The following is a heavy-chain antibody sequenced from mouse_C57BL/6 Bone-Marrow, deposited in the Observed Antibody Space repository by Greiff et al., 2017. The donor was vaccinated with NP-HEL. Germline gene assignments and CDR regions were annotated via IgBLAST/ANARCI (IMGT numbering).Heavy chain of an antibody. CDR1: GFTFSDYY. CDR2: INYDGSST. J-gene: IGHJ1*03. V-gene: IGHV5-16*01. D-gene: IGHD1-1*01. CDR3: ARGHYYGSRDPYWYFDV. Sequence: EVNVVESEGGLVQPGSSMKLSCTASGFTFSDYYMAWVRQVPEKGLEWVANINYDGSSTYYLDSLKSRFIISRDNAKNILYLQMSSLKSADTATYYCARGHYYGSRDPYWYFDVWGTGTTVTVSS.